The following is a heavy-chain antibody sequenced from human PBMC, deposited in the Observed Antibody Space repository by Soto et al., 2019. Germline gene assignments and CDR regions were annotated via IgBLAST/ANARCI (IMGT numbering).Heavy chain of an antibody. D-gene: IGHD2-2*01. Sequence: ASVKVSCKASGGTFSSYAISWVRQAPGQGLEWMGGIIPIFGTANYAQKFQGRVTITADESTSTAYMELSSLRSEDTAVYYCARAYCSITSCYGVIDYWGQGTLVTVSS. CDR1: GGTFSSYA. V-gene: IGHV1-69*13. CDR2: IIPIFGTA. J-gene: IGHJ4*02. CDR3: ARAYCSITSCYGVIDY.